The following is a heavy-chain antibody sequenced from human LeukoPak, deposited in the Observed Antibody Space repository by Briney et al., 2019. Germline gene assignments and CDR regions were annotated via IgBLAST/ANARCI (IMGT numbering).Heavy chain of an antibody. J-gene: IGHJ5*02. CDR1: GFTFSSYA. D-gene: IGHD3-10*01. V-gene: IGHV3-23*01. Sequence: GGSLRLSCATPGFTFSSYAMTWVRQTPGKGLELVSAISGSGGSTYYADSVKGRLTISRDNSKNTLYLQMNSLRAEDTAVYYCAKDIQYGSGSYYLVGNAWGQGTLVTVSS. CDR3: AKDIQYGSGSYYLVGNA. CDR2: ISGSGGST.